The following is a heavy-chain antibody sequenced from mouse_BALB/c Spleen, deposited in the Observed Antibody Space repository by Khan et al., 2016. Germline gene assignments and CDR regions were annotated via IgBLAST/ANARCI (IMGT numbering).Heavy chain of an antibody. V-gene: IGHV3-8*02. CDR1: GDSITSGY. CDR2: ISYSGNT. CDR3: ARSNRNDAWFAY. Sequence: EVKLEVSGPSLVKPSQTLSLTCSVTGDSITSGYWNWIRKFPGNKLEYMGYISYSGNTYYNPFLKSRISIPRDTSKNQHYLQLISVTTEDTATYYCARSNRNDAWFAYWGQGTLVTVSA. J-gene: IGHJ3*01. D-gene: IGHD2-14*01.